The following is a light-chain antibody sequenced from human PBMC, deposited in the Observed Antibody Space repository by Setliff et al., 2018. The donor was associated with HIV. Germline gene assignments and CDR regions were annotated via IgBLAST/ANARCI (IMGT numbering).Light chain of an antibody. CDR2: GVN. Sequence: QSVLTQPASVSGSPGQSITTSCTGSSSDVGGYNYVSWYQQHPGKAPKVMIYGVNDRSSGVSNRFSGSKSGNTASLTISGLQAEDEADYYCSSYAITNTLPFGTGTKV. V-gene: IGLV2-14*01. CDR1: SSDVGGYNY. CDR3: SSYAITNTLP. J-gene: IGLJ1*01.